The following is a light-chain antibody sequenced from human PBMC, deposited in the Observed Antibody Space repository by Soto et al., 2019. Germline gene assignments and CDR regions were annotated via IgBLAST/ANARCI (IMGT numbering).Light chain of an antibody. CDR3: QKYDSAPWT. Sequence: DIQMTQSPSSLSASVGDGVTITCRASQDISNHLAWYQQKPGKVPKLLIYGASTLQSGVPSRFSGGGSGTDFTLTINSLQPEGVATYYCQKYDSAPWTFGQGTRVEIK. J-gene: IGKJ1*01. V-gene: IGKV1-27*01. CDR1: QDISNH. CDR2: GAS.